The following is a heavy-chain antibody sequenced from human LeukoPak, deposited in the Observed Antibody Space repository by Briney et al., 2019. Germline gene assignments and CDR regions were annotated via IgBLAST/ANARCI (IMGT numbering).Heavy chain of an antibody. CDR1: GFTFNMYW. Sequence: GGSLRLSCAATGFTFNMYWMNWVRQAPGKGLEWVANIKPDGSVEYYADSVKGRFTVSRDNAKNSLYLQMNSLRAEDTAVYYCVLAPAGWAQGTLVTVSS. V-gene: IGHV3-7*01. D-gene: IGHD3-10*01. CDR2: IKPDGSVE. CDR3: VLAPAG. J-gene: IGHJ4*02.